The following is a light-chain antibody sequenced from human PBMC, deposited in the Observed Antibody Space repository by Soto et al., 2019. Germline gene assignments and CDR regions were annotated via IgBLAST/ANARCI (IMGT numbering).Light chain of an antibody. Sequence: QLVLTQSPSASASLGASVKLTCTLSSGHSSYAIAWHQQRPERGPRYLMKLNNDGSHTKGDGIPDRFSGSSSGAERSLTISSLQSEDEGDYYCQTWGPGIQVFGGGTQLTVL. CDR2: LNNDGSH. V-gene: IGLV4-69*01. CDR1: SGHSSYA. J-gene: IGLJ3*02. CDR3: QTWGPGIQV.